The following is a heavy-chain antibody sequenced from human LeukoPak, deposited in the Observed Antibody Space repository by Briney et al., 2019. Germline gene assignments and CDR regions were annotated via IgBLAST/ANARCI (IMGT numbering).Heavy chain of an antibody. CDR1: GFTFSSYW. V-gene: IGHV3-74*01. CDR3: ARQFCTSTTCPNDY. D-gene: IGHD2-8*01. J-gene: IGHJ4*02. CDR2: INSDGRGT. Sequence: GGSLRLSCAASGFTFSSYWMHWVRQAPGKGLVWVSLINSDGRGTKNADSVKGRFTISRDNAKNTLYLRMNSLRAEDTAVYYCARQFCTSTTCPNDYWGQGTLVTVSS.